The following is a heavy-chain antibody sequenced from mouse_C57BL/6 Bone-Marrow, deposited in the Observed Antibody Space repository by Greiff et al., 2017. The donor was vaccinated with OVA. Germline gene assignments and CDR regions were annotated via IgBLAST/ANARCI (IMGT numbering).Heavy chain of an antibody. D-gene: IGHD1-1*01. V-gene: IGHV1-50*01. CDR1: GYTFTSYW. CDR2: IDPSDSYT. Sequence: QVQLKQPGAELVKPGASVKLSCKASGYTFTSYWMQWVKQRPGQGLEWIGEIDPSDSYTNYNQKFKGKATLTVDTSSSTAYMQLSSLTSEDSAVYYCARGGITTVPSVAMDYWGQGTSVTVSS. CDR3: ARGGITTVPSVAMDY. J-gene: IGHJ4*01.